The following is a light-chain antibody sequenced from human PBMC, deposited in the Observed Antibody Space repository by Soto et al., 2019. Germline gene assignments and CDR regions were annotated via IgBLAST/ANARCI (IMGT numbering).Light chain of an antibody. CDR3: QHFKDYPLT. V-gene: IGKV1-9*01. CDR2: AAS. J-gene: IGKJ4*01. CDR1: QDIYSY. Sequence: DIQLTQSPSFLSASGGDRVTITCRASQDIYSYLAWYQQKPGQAPKLLIYAASTLQSGVPSRFSGSRSGTQFTLTISILQPEDSATYYCQHFKDYPLTFGEGPRWIS.